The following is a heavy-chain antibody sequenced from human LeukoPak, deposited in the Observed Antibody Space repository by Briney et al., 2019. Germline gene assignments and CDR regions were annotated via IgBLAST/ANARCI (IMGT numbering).Heavy chain of an antibody. CDR3: ARDVGFSARFDS. D-gene: IGHD1-26*01. CDR2: VYTNEKT. V-gene: IGHV4-4*07. J-gene: IGHJ5*01. CDR1: GDSLTNFY. Sequence: PSETLSLTCTVSGDSLTNFYWSWIRQPAGKGLEWIGRVYTNEKTKYNPSLKSRLTMPVDTSSKQVFLRLTSVSAADTAVYYCARDVGFSARFDSWGQGIPVTVSS.